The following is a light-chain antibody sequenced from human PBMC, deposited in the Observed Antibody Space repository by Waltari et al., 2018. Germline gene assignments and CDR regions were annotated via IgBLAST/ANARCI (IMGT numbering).Light chain of an antibody. CDR1: RSNIGAGYA. CDR2: DNN. V-gene: IGLV1-40*01. CDR3: QSSDRHLSGLWV. J-gene: IGLJ3*02. Sequence: QSVLTQPPSVSGAPGKSVTISCTGSRSNIGAGYAVPWSQHLPGPAPKLLIFDNNNRPSGVPDRFSASKSGTSASLAITGLQPEDEADYYCQSSDRHLSGLWVFGGGTKLTVL.